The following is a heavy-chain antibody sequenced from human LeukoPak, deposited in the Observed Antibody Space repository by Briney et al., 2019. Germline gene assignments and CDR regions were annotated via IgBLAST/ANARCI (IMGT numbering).Heavy chain of an antibody. CDR1: GFTFRNYA. Sequence: GGSLRLSCTASGFTFRNYAMSWVRQTPGKGLQWVSGISGSGGSTYYADSLKGRSTISRDNSKNTLYLQMNSLRVEDSAIYYCAKDVSLHFYSTSGFDSWGQGTLVTASS. D-gene: IGHD2-15*01. J-gene: IGHJ4*02. CDR3: AKDVSLHFYSTSGFDS. CDR2: ISGSGGST. V-gene: IGHV3-23*01.